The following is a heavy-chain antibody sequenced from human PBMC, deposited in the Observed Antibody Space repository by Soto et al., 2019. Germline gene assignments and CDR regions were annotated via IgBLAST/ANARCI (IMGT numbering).Heavy chain of an antibody. CDR1: GYIFSTHA. J-gene: IGHJ4*02. D-gene: IGHD6-13*01. V-gene: IGHV1-3*04. Sequence: QVQLLQSGAEVKRPGASLRVSCKASGYIFSTHALHWVRQAPGQRPEWMGWIQTGDGDTEYSERFQGRVTISSDTAATTAYMELSRLTAEDTAVYYCVRAKKGIPFDYWGQGTLVTVSS. CDR2: IQTGDGDT. CDR3: VRAKKGIPFDY.